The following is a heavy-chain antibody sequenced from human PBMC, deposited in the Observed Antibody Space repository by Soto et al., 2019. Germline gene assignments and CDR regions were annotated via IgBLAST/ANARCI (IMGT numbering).Heavy chain of an antibody. CDR3: GRDPELWDENVATRPSTYYYGMDV. D-gene: IGHD3-16*01. CDR2: ISRTGTTI. J-gene: IGHJ6*02. CDR1: GFTFSEHY. Sequence: QMQLVESGGGLVEPGGSLRLSCAASGFTFSEHYMSWIRQAPGKGLEWASYISRTGTTIYYADSVRGRFTISRDNSKNSLYLQMDSLRAEDTAMYYCGRDPELWDENVATRPSTYYYGMDVWGQGTTVTVSS. V-gene: IGHV3-11*01.